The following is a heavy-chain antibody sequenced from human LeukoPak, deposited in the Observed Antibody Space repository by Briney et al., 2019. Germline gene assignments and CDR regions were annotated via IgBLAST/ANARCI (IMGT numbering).Heavy chain of an antibody. Sequence: GSLRLSCAASGFTFSSYWMSWVRQAPGKGLEWVSGISGGGGSTYYTDSVKGRFSISRDNSKNTVYLQMNSLRPEDTAVYYCAARRLTVTTEIDYWGQGTLVTVSS. CDR2: ISGGGGST. D-gene: IGHD4-17*01. J-gene: IGHJ4*02. V-gene: IGHV3-23*01. CDR3: AARRLTVTTEIDY. CDR1: GFTFSSYW.